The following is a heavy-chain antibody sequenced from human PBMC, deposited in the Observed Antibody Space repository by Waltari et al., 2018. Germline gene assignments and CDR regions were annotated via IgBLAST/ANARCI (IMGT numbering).Heavy chain of an antibody. J-gene: IGHJ6*02. D-gene: IGHD1-1*01. CDR3: VRARGNANYYYYGMDV. V-gene: IGHV1-3*01. CDR1: GYTFTSYA. Sequence: QVQLVQSGAEVKKPGASVKVSCKASGYTFTSYAMHWVRQAPGQRLEWMGWINAGNGNTKYSQKFQGRVTITRDTSASTAYMELSSLRSEDTAVYYCVRARGNANYYYYGMDVWGQGTTVTVSS. CDR2: INAGNGNT.